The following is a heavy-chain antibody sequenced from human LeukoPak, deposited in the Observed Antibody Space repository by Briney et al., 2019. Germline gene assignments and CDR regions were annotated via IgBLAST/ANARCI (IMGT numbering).Heavy chain of an antibody. J-gene: IGHJ4*02. CDR1: GGTFSSYA. Sequence: ASVKVSCKASGGTFSSYAISWVRQAPGQGLEWMGRINPNSGGTNYAQKFQGRVTMTRDTSISTAYMELSRLRSDDTAVYYCARAVGAAAAAHYWGQGTLVTVSS. D-gene: IGHD6-13*01. CDR3: ARAVGAAAAAHY. CDR2: INPNSGGT. V-gene: IGHV1-2*06.